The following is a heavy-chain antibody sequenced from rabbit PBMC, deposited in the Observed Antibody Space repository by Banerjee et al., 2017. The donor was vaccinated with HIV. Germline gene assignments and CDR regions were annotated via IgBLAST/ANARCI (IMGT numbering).Heavy chain of an antibody. D-gene: IGHD1-1*01. V-gene: IGHV1S45*01. Sequence: QEQLEESGGDLVKPEGSLTLTCTASGFSFSSNYWLCWVRQAPGKGLEWIGYITYGGSTYYASWVNGRFTISLDNAQNTVFLQMTSLTAADTATYFCVRDLYATSSGYFDLWGPGTLVTVS. CDR3: VRDLYATSSGYFDL. CDR2: ITYGGST. CDR1: GFSFSSNYW. J-gene: IGHJ4*01.